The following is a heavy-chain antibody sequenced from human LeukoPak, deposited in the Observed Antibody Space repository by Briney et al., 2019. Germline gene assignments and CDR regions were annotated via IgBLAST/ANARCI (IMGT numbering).Heavy chain of an antibody. V-gene: IGHV4-4*07. CDR3: ARGRYCSADICSGGDAFEI. D-gene: IGHD2-15*01. CDR2: IYTRGST. Sequence: SETLALTCTGSGGSINNYYWSWIRQAAGKGLEWVGRIYTRGSTNYNPSLKSRVTMSVDASKNHFSLKLSSVTAADTAVYYCARGRYCSADICSGGDAFEIWGQGTMVSVSS. CDR1: GGSINNYY. J-gene: IGHJ3*02.